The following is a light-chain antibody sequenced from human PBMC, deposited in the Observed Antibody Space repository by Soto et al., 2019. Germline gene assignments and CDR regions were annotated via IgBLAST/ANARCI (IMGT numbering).Light chain of an antibody. Sequence: EIVLTQSPGTLSLSPGERATLSCRASQSVSSSYLAWYQQKPGQAPRLLIYGASSRATGIPDRFSGSGSGTDFTLTISRLEPEDFAVYYCQQYHNWPTFGPGTKVDIK. CDR2: GAS. J-gene: IGKJ3*01. CDR1: QSVSSSY. V-gene: IGKV3-20*01. CDR3: QQYHNWPT.